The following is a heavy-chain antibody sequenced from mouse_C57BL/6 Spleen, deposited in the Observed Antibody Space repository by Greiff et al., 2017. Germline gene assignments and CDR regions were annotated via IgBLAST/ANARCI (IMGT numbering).Heavy chain of an antibody. CDR1: GYTFTDYY. J-gene: IGHJ3*01. CDR3: ARDDWFAY. Sequence: VKVVESGAELVRPGASVKLSCKASGYTFTDYYINWVKQRPGQGLEWIARIYPGSGNTYYNEKFKGKATLTAEKSSSTAYMQLSSLTSEDSAVYFCARDDWFAYWGQGTLVTVSA. CDR2: IYPGSGNT. V-gene: IGHV1-76*01.